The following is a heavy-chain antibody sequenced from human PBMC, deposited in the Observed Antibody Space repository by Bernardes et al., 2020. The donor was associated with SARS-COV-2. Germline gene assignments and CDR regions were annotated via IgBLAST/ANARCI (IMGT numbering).Heavy chain of an antibody. J-gene: IGHJ4*02. Sequence: GGSLRLSCAASGLTVSNSHMSWVRQTPGKGLEWVSVIYADGRTYYADSVRDRFIISRDNSKNTLFLQMNIVRAEDTAVYFCVREKVESEPPTRYDYWGQGTLVTVSS. CDR3: VREKVESEPPTRYDY. D-gene: IGHD1-26*01. V-gene: IGHV3-53*01. CDR2: IYADGRT. CDR1: GLTVSNSH.